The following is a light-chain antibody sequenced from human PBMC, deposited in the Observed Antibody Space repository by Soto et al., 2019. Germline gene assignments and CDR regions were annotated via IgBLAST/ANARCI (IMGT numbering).Light chain of an antibody. V-gene: IGKV3-11*01. CDR2: DAS. CDR1: QSVSSY. J-gene: IGKJ4*01. CDR3: QQRADWPPLT. Sequence: EIVLTQSPATLSLSPGERATLSCRASQSVSSYLAWYQHKPGQAPRLLIYDASNRATGIPARFSGSGSGTDFTLTISILEPEDFAVYYCQQRADWPPLTFGGGTKVEIK.